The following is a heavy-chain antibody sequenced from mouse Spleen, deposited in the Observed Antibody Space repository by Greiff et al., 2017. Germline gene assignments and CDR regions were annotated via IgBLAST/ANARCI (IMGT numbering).Heavy chain of an antibody. Sequence: VQLQQSGAELVRPGASVKLSCTASGFNIKDDYMHWVKQRPEQGLEWIGWIDPENGDTEYASKFQGKATITADTSSNTAYLQLSSLTSEDTAVYYCAPRGYFDYWGQGTTLTVSS. J-gene: IGHJ2*01. CDR1: GFNIKDDY. CDR3: APRGYFDY. D-gene: IGHD2-10*02. V-gene: IGHV14-4*01. CDR2: IDPENGDT.